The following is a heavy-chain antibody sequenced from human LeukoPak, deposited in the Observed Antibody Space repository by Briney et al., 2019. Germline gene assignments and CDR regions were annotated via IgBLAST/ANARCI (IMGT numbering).Heavy chain of an antibody. CDR2: IRDDGSNK. Sequence: GGSLRLSCAASGFTFSSYGMHWVRQAPGKGLEWVAFIRDDGSNKYYADSVKGRFTISRDNSKNTLYLQMNSLRAEDTAVYYCAKDLALIAVEDYFDYWGQGTLVTVSS. CDR3: AKDLALIAVEDYFDY. J-gene: IGHJ4*02. D-gene: IGHD6-19*01. CDR1: GFTFSSYG. V-gene: IGHV3-30*02.